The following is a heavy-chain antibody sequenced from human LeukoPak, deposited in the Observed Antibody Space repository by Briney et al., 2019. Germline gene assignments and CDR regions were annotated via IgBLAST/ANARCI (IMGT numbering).Heavy chain of an antibody. CDR1: GFTFSSYA. V-gene: IGHV3-53*01. CDR2: IYSGGST. Sequence: GGSLRLSCAASGFTFSSYAMHWVRQAPGKGLEWVSVIYSGGSTYYADSVKGRFTISRDNSKNTLYLQMNSLRAEDTAVYYCARDLGNWGQGTLVTVSS. D-gene: IGHD2-15*01. CDR3: ARDLGN. J-gene: IGHJ4*02.